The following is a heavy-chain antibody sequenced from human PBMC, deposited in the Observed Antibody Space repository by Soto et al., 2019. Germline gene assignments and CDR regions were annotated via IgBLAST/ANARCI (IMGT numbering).Heavy chain of an antibody. CDR3: AKILAVAGTRKPYYFDY. CDR2: ISGSGGST. Sequence: XEALRLSCAASGFSFNSYAMSWVRQAPGKGLEWVSAISGSGGSTYYADSVKGRFTISRDNSKNTLYLQMNSLRAEDTAVYYCAKILAVAGTRKPYYFDYWGQGTLVTVSS. V-gene: IGHV3-23*01. J-gene: IGHJ4*02. CDR1: GFSFNSYA. D-gene: IGHD6-19*01.